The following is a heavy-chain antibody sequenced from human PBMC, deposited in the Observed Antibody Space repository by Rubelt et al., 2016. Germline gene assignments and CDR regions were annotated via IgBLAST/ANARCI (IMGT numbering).Heavy chain of an antibody. CDR1: GGTFSSYA. CDR3: ARATNWNYAFDI. CDR2: IIPVFGTA. V-gene: IGHV1-69*01. J-gene: IGHJ3*02. D-gene: IGHD1-7*01. Sequence: QVQLVQSGAEVKKPGSSVKVSCKASGGTFSSYAISWVRQAPGQGLEWMGGIIPVFGTANYAQKFQGRSTMTADESTSTAYMELSSLRSEDTAVYSCARATNWNYAFDIWGQGTMVTVSS.